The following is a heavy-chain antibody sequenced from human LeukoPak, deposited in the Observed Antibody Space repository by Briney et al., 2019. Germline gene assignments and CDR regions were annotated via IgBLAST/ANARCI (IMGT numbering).Heavy chain of an antibody. Sequence: GGSLRLSCTASGFTYSSYAINWVRRAPGKGLEWVSGISGSGGSTFYADSVKGRFTISRNNSKNTVSLQMKNVRAEDTAVYYCAKGGRFGGNSYFDYWGQGTLVTVSS. D-gene: IGHD4-23*01. CDR2: ISGSGGST. CDR3: AKGGRFGGNSYFDY. V-gene: IGHV3-23*01. J-gene: IGHJ4*02. CDR1: GFTYSSYA.